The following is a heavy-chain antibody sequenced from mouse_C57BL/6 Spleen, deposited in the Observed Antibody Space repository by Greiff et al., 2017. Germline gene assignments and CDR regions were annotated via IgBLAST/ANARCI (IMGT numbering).Heavy chain of an antibody. CDR3: ARDYGNLIDY. D-gene: IGHD2-1*01. V-gene: IGHV1-20*01. J-gene: IGHJ2*01. CDR1: GYSFTGYF. Sequence: VQLQQSGPELVKPGDSVKISCKASGYSFTGYFMNWVMQSHGKSLEWIGRINPYNGDTFYNQKFKGKATLTVDKSSSTDHIERRSLTAEDAAVYYCARDYGNLIDYWGQGTTLTVSS. CDR2: INPYNGDT.